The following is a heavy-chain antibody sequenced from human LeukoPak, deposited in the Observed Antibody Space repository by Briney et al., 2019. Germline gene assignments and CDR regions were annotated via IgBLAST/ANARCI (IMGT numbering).Heavy chain of an antibody. CDR1: GFTVSKYW. J-gene: IGHJ3*02. CDR3: ARGRRSGISAFDI. CDR2: IKQDGSEK. Sequence: GGSLRLSCAASGFTVSKYWMSWVRQAPGKGLEWVAYIKQDGSEKYYVDSVKGRFTISRDNAKNSLYLQMNSPRAEDTALYYCARGRRSGISAFDIWGQGTMVTVSS. V-gene: IGHV3-7*01. D-gene: IGHD3-3*02.